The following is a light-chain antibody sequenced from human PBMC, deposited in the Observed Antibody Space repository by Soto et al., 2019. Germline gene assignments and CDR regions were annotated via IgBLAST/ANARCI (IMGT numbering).Light chain of an antibody. CDR2: NNN. J-gene: IGLJ2*01. CDR1: TSNIGSKT. V-gene: IGLV1-44*01. CDR3: ATWDDSLPAV. Sequence: QSVLTQPPSASGTPGQRVTISCSGSTSNIGSKTVSWYQQLPGSAPRVLIYNNNERPSGVPDQFSGSKSGTSASLAISGLQSEDEADYYCATWDDSLPAVFGGGTKVTVL.